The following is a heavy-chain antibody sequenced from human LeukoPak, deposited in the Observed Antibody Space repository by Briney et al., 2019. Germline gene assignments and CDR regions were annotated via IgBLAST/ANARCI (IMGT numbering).Heavy chain of an antibody. CDR3: ATDTGEAVAGDCFDY. V-gene: IGHV3-30-3*01. Sequence: PGGSLRLSCAASGFSFNYAWMSWVRQAPGKGLEWVAVISYDGNNKFYADSVKGRFTISRDNSMNTLYLQMNSLRAEDTAVYYCATDTGEAVAGDCFDYWGQGTLVTVSS. J-gene: IGHJ4*02. CDR2: ISYDGNNK. D-gene: IGHD6-19*01. CDR1: GFSFNYAW.